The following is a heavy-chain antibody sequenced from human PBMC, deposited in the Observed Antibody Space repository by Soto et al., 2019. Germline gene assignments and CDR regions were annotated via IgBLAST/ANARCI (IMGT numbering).Heavy chain of an antibody. CDR2: ISAYNGNT. CDR1: GYTFTSYG. V-gene: IGHV1-18*01. J-gene: IGHJ4*02. D-gene: IGHD6-13*01. Sequence: ASVKVSCKASGYTFTSYGISWVRQAPGQGLEWMGWISAYNGNTNYAQKLQGRVTMTTDTSTSTAYMELRSLRSDDTAAYYCARVLGIAAAGSLDYWGQGTLVTVSS. CDR3: ARVLGIAAAGSLDY.